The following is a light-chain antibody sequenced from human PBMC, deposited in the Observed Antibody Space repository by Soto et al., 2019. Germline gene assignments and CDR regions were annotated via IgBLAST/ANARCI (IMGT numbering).Light chain of an antibody. V-gene: IGKV3-20*01. CDR2: GAS. CDR1: QSVGPY. Sequence: EIVLTQSPGTLSLSPGGRASLSCRASQSVGPYLAWYRQKPGQAPRLLIYGASSRATGIPDRFSGSGSGTDFALTISRLEPEDFAVYFCQQYANSPFTFGPGTKVDI. CDR3: QQYANSPFT. J-gene: IGKJ3*01.